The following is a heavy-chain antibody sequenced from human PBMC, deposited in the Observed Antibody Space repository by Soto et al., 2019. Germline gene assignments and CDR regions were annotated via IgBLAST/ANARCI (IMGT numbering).Heavy chain of an antibody. CDR2: IRSKAYGGTT. J-gene: IGHJ5*01. Sequence: GGSLRLSCTASGFTFGDYAMSWVRQAPGKGLEWVGFIRSKAYGGTTEYAASVKGRFTISRDDSKSIAYLQMNSMKTEDTALYYFSRDFWSCYWTNLFDPLGQGTLVTVSS. CDR1: GFTFGDYA. D-gene: IGHD3-3*01. V-gene: IGHV3-49*04. CDR3: SRDFWSCYWTNLFDP.